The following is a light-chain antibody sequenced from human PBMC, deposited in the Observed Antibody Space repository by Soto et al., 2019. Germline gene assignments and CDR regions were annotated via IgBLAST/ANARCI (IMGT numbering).Light chain of an antibody. J-gene: IGKJ1*01. Sequence: DIQMTQSPSSLSASVGDRVTITCRASQTISNYLNWYQQQPGKAPKLLIYAASSLQSGVPSRFSGSGSGTDFTLTISRLEPEDFAVYFCQQYSDLPMTFGQGTKVDIK. V-gene: IGKV1-39*01. CDR3: QQYSDLPMT. CDR2: AAS. CDR1: QTISNY.